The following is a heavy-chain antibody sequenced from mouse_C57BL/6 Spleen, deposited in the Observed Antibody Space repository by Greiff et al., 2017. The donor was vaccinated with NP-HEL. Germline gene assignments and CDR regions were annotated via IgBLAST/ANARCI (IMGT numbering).Heavy chain of an antibody. J-gene: IGHJ1*03. CDR2: IWRDGST. CDR1: GFSLTSYG. V-gene: IGHV2-6-1*01. CDR3: ARQTGTAGGYFDV. Sequence: VQLVESGPGLVAPSQSLSITCTVSGFSLTSYGVHWVRQPPGKGLEWLVVIWRDGSTTYNSALNSRLSISKDNSKCQVFLKMNSLQTDDTAMYYCARQTGTAGGYFDVWGTGTTVTVSS. D-gene: IGHD4-1*01.